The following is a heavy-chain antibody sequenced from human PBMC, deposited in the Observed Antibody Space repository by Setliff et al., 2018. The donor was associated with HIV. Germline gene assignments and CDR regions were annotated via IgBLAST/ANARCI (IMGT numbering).Heavy chain of an antibody. CDR2: IKQDGSEK. CDR1: GGSISSSNW. J-gene: IGHJ4*02. Sequence: ETLSLTCAVSGGSISSSNWWSWVRQAPGKGLEWVANIKQDGSEKHYMDSVKGRFTISRDNANNSLFLQMDSLRAEDTAVYYCARDSVVRGVITHWGQGTLVTVSS. D-gene: IGHD3-10*01. CDR3: ARDSVVRGVITH. V-gene: IGHV3-7*01.